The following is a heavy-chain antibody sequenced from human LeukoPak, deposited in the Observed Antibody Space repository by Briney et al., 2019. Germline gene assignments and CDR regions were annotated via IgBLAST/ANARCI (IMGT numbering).Heavy chain of an antibody. Sequence: ASVKVSCKASGYTFTSYAMNWVRQAPGQGLEFMGWINTNTGNPTYAQGFTRRFVFSLDSSVSTAYLQISSLKAEDTAVYYCARYGDYDLEAFDIWGKGTMVTVSS. J-gene: IGHJ3*02. CDR2: INTNTGNP. CDR1: GYTFTSYA. V-gene: IGHV7-4-1*02. CDR3: ARYGDYDLEAFDI. D-gene: IGHD4-17*01.